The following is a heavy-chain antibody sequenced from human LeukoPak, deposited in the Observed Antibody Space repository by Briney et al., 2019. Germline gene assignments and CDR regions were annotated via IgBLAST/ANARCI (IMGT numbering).Heavy chain of an antibody. CDR2: IKQDGSEK. CDR1: GFPFASYS. D-gene: IGHD6-19*01. CDR3: QQWRGDY. Sequence: GGSLRLSCAASGFPFASYSMNWVRQAPGKGLEWVANIKQDGSEKYYVDSVKGRFTISRDNAKNSLFLQMNSLRAEDTAVYYCQQWRGDYWGQGTLVTVSS. V-gene: IGHV3-7*01. J-gene: IGHJ4*02.